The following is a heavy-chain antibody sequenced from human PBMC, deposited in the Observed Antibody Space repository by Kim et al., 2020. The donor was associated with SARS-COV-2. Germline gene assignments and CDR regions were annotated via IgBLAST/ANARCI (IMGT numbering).Heavy chain of an antibody. Sequence: GGSLRLSCAASGFTVSSNYMSWVRQAPGKGLEWVSVIYSGGSTYYADSVKGRFTISRHNSKNTLYLQMNSLRAEDTAVYYCARDGSSWGWLDWYFDLWGRGTLVTVSS. CDR3: ARDGSSWGWLDWYFDL. CDR2: IYSGGST. J-gene: IGHJ2*01. CDR1: GFTVSSNY. D-gene: IGHD6-13*01. V-gene: IGHV3-53*04.